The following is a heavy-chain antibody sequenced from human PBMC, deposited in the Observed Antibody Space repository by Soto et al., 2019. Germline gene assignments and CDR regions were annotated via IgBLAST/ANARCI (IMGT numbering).Heavy chain of an antibody. V-gene: IGHV3-23*01. J-gene: IGHJ6*02. D-gene: IGHD4-17*01. CDR2: ISGSGDTT. CDR3: AKREGLYYYYGMDV. Sequence: GGSVRLSCAASGFTFSSFALNWVRQAPGKGLEWASSISGSGDTTYYADSVKGRFTISRDNSKNTLYLQMNSLRAEDTAVYYCAKREGLYYYYGMDVWGQGTTVTVSS. CDR1: GFTFSSFA.